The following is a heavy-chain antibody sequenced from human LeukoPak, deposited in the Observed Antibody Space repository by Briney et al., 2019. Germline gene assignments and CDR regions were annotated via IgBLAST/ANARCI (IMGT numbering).Heavy chain of an antibody. CDR3: ARALQYQLPSHFDY. V-gene: IGHV4-30-4*01. CDR1: GGSISSGDYY. Sequence: SETLSLTCTVSGGSISSGDYYWSWIRQPPGKGLEWIGYIYYSGSTYYNTSLKSRVTISVDTSKNQFSLKLSFVTAADTAVYYCARALQYQLPSHFDYWGQGTLVTVSS. CDR2: IYYSGST. J-gene: IGHJ4*02. D-gene: IGHD2-2*01.